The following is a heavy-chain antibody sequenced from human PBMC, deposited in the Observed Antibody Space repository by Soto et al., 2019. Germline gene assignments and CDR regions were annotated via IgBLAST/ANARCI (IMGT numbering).Heavy chain of an antibody. J-gene: IGHJ6*03. V-gene: IGHV4-59*08. Sequence: QVQLQESGPGLVKPSETLSLSCNVSGGSISGHYWSWVRQTPGKGLEWIGYISYSGSTNYNPSLKRRVTISVDTSKNHFSLRLTSVPAADTAVYYCARGPYYDLIWNYYYMDVWGKGTTVTVSS. D-gene: IGHD3-16*01. CDR3: ARGPYYDLIWNYYYMDV. CDR1: GGSISGHY. CDR2: ISYSGST.